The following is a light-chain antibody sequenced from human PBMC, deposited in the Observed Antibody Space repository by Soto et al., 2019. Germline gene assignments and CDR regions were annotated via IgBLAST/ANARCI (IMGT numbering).Light chain of an antibody. CDR1: QSVNSR. CDR3: QHYGRSPIT. J-gene: IGKJ5*01. V-gene: IGKV3-20*01. Sequence: EIVLTQSPGTLSLSPGERATLSCRASQSVNSRLACYQHKPGQAPRLLISGASSRATGIPDRFSGSGSATDFTLTISRLEPEDFALYYCQHYGRSPITFGQGTRLET. CDR2: GAS.